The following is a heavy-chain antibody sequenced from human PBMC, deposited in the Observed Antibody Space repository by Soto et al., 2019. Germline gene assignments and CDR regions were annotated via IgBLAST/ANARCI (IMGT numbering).Heavy chain of an antibody. CDR3: ARDFANSTSDN. CDR1: GFTFSNYW. Sequence: GGSLKLSCAASGFTFSNYWMSWVRQAPGKGLEFVANLNQDGSLKYYVDSVKGRFTVSRDNAKNSLYLQINSLRAEDTAVYYFARDFANSTSDNWGQGTLVTVSS. V-gene: IGHV3-7*01. CDR2: LNQDGSLK. J-gene: IGHJ4*02. D-gene: IGHD6-13*01.